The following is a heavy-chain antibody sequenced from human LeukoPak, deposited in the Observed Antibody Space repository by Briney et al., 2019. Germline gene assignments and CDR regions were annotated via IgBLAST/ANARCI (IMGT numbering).Heavy chain of an antibody. V-gene: IGHV3-33*01. D-gene: IGHD2-21*02. CDR3: ARVRRPYCGGDCYFSDNDY. CDR2: IWYDGINK. CDR1: GFSFSTHG. J-gene: IGHJ4*02. Sequence: PGGSLRLSCAASGFSFSTHGMHWVRQAPGKGLEWVAVIWYDGINKYYADSVKGRFTISRDNSKNTLYLQMNSLRAEDTAVYYCARVRRPYCGGDCYFSDNDYWGQGTLVTVSS.